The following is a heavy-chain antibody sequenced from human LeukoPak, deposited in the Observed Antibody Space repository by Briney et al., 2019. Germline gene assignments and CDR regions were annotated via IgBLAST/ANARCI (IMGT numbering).Heavy chain of an antibody. V-gene: IGHV1-8*01. J-gene: IGHJ3*02. D-gene: IGHD2-2*03. CDR2: MNPNSGNT. CDR1: GYTFSSYD. Sequence: ASVKVSCKASGYTFSSYDMNWVRQATGQGLEWMGWMNPNSGNTGYAQKFQGRVTMTRNTSIRTAYMELSSLRSEDTAVYYCASLATIGSDSFDIWGQGTMVTVSS. CDR3: ASLATIGSDSFDI.